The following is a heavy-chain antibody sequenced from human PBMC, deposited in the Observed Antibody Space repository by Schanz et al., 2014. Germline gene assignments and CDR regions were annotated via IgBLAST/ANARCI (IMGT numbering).Heavy chain of an antibody. J-gene: IGHJ6*02. V-gene: IGHV3-33*06. CDR3: AKGSMAARPLLPTDYYFYGTDI. CDR2: IWYDGNNK. Sequence: QVQLVESGGGVVQPGRSLRLSCAASGFTFSSYGMHWVRQAPGKGLEWVAVIWYDGNNKFYADSVKGRFIISRDNSKNTMDLQMNSLRAEDTAVYYCAKGSMAARPLLPTDYYFYGTDIWGQGTTVTVSS. CDR1: GFTFSSYG. D-gene: IGHD6-6*01.